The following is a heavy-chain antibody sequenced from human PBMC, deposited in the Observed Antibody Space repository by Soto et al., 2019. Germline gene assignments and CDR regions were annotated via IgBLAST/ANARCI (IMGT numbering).Heavy chain of an antibody. CDR1: GASISRSYW. J-gene: IGHJ6*02. CDR2: IYHRGST. CDR3: ASAVVIALDV. D-gene: IGHD3-22*01. V-gene: IGHV4-4*02. Sequence: QVQLQESGPGLVKPSGTLSLTCAVSGASISRSYWWTWVRQPPGKGLEWIGDIYHRGSTNYNPSLKSRVTISVDESKNQFSLKVTSVTAADTAVYYCASAVVIALDVWGQGTTVTVSS.